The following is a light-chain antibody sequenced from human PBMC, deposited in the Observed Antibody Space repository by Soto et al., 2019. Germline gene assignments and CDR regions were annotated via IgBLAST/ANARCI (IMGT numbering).Light chain of an antibody. J-gene: IGLJ3*02. CDR2: ENN. CDR1: SSNIGGNT. V-gene: IGLV1-44*01. CDR3: AAWDDSLKGPV. Sequence: QAVVTQPPSTSGTPGQRVTMSCSGSSSNIGGNTENWYQQFPGTAPKLLIYENNQRPSGVPDRFSGSKSGTSASLAISGLQSEDEADYHCAAWDDSLKGPVFGGGTKVTVL.